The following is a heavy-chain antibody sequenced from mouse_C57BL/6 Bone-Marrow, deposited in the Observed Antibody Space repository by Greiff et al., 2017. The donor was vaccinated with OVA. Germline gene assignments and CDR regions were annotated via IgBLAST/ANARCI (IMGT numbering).Heavy chain of an antibody. J-gene: IGHJ1*03. D-gene: IGHD1-1*01. CDR2: IHPSDSDT. CDR3: ASLTTVVAKGYWYFDV. V-gene: IGHV1-74*01. Sequence: QVQLQQPGAELVKPGASVKVSCKASGYTFTSYWMHWVKQRPGQGLEWIGRIHPSDSDTNYNQKFKGKATLTVDKSSSTAYMQLSSLTSEDSAVYYCASLTTVVAKGYWYFDVWGTGTTVTVSS. CDR1: GYTFTSYW.